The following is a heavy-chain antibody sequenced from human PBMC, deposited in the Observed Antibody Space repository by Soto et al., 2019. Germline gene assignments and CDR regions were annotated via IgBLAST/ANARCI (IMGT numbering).Heavy chain of an antibody. J-gene: IGHJ6*03. CDR3: ARGIRDCTNGVCHVYYYYYMDV. Sequence: TLSLTCAVYGGSFSGYYWSWIRQPPGKGLEWIGEINHSGSTNYNPSLKSRVTISVDTSKNQFSLKLSSVTAADTAVYYCARGIRDCTNGVCHVYYYYYMDVWGKGTTVTVSS. CDR2: INHSGST. D-gene: IGHD2-8*01. V-gene: IGHV4-34*01. CDR1: GGSFSGYY.